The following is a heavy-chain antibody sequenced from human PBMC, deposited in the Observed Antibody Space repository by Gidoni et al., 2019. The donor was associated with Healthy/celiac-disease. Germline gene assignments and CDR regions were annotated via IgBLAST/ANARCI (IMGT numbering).Heavy chain of an antibody. D-gene: IGHD3-10*01. J-gene: IGHJ5*02. V-gene: IGHV5-10-1*01. CDR3: ARQPKSFGENWFDP. Sequence: PLVQSGAEVKKPGVSLRFSCRVSVYSFTSYWISWVRQMPGKGLEWMWRIDTSDSYTNYSPSFQGHVTISADKSISTAYLQWSSLKASDTAMYYCARQPKSFGENWFDPWGQGTLVTVSS. CDR1: VYSFTSYW. CDR2: IDTSDSYT.